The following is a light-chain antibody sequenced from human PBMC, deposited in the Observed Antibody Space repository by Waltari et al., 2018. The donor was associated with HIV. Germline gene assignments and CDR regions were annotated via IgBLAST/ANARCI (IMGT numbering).Light chain of an antibody. CDR2: DLT. CDR3: CSFAGSYTWL. V-gene: IGLV2-11*01. Sequence: QSALTQPRSVSGSPGQSVTISCTGTSSDVGGYNYVSWYQQLPGKAPKLMIYDLTERPSGVPARFSGSKSGNTASRTISGLQAEDEADYYCCSFAGSYTWLFGGGTKLTVL. CDR1: SSDVGGYNY. J-gene: IGLJ2*01.